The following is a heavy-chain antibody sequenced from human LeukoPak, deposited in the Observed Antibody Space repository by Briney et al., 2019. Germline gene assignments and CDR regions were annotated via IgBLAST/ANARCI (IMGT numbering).Heavy chain of an antibody. J-gene: IGHJ4*02. D-gene: IGHD3-3*01. V-gene: IGHV3-23*01. CDR3: AKSQTYDFWSGSDCYFDY. CDR1: GFTFGSYA. Sequence: PGGSLRLSXAASGFTFGSYAMSWVRQPPGKGLEWVSAISESGGSTSYADSVKGRFTISRDNSKSTLFLQMNSLRAEDTAVYYCAKSQTYDFWSGSDCYFDYWGQGTLVTVSS. CDR2: ISESGGST.